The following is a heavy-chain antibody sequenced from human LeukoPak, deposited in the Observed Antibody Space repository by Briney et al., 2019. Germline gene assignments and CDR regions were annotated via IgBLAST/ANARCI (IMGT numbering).Heavy chain of an antibody. CDR2: ISAYNGNT. V-gene: IGHV1-18*01. J-gene: IGHJ6*02. D-gene: IGHD5-24*01. CDR3: ASGGGRDGYNYDYYGMDV. CDR1: GYTFTSYG. Sequence: ASVKVSCKASGYTFTSYGISWVRQAPGQGLEWMGWISAYNGNTNYAQKLQGRVTMTTDTPTSTAYMELRSLRSDDTAVYYCASGGGRDGYNYDYYGMDVWGQGTTVTVSS.